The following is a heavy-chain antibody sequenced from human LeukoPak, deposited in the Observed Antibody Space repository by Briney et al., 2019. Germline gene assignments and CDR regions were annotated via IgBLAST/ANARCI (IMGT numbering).Heavy chain of an antibody. V-gene: IGHV3-30-3*01. CDR2: ISYDGNNK. CDR1: GFTFRSYA. D-gene: IGHD3-22*01. J-gene: IGHJ4*02. CDR3: GRSHKTFDYDSIGPDY. Sequence: PGRSLRLSCAASGFTFRSYAMHWVRQAPGKGLEWVAVISYDGNNKYYADSVKGRFTISRDNSKNTLYLQMNSLRAEDTAVYHCGRSHKTFDYDSIGPDYWGQGTLVTVSS.